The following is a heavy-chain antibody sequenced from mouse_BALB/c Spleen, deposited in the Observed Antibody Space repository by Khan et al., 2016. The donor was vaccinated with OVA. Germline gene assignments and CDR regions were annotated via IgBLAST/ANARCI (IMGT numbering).Heavy chain of an antibody. D-gene: IGHD2-2*01. J-gene: IGHJ4*01. CDR2: ISTGGHYT. CDR1: GFTFSSFA. Sequence: EVQLQESGGGVVKPGGSLKLSCSASGFTFSSFAMSWVRQTPEKRLEWVATISTGGHYTFYPDSVKGRLTISRDNARNTLYLQMSSLRSEDTAMYYCARSLVDYYAMDYWGQGTSVTVSS. V-gene: IGHV5-9-3*01. CDR3: ARSLVDYYAMDY.